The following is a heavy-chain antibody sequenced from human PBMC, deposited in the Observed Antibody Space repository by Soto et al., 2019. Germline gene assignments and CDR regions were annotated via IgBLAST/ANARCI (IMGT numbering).Heavy chain of an antibody. CDR2: MNPNSGNT. D-gene: IGHD3-3*01. Sequence: QVQLVQSGAEVKKPGASVKVSCKASGYTFTSYDINWVRQATGQGLEWMGWMNPNSGNTGYAQKYQGRVTMTRNTSITTAYMELSSPRCEAPAVYYCASPARNYDFWSGYSFDIWGQGTMVTVSS. CDR1: GYTFTSYD. J-gene: IGHJ3*02. V-gene: IGHV1-8*01. CDR3: ASPARNYDFWSGYSFDI.